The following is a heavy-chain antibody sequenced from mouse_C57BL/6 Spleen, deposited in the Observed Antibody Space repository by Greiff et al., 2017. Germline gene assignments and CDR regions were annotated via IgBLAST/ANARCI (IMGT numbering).Heavy chain of an antibody. CDR1: GFTFSNYW. V-gene: IGHV6-3*01. J-gene: IGHJ3*01. D-gene: IGHD1-1*01. CDR3: TGDYGSSYWFAY. CDR2: IRLKSDNYST. Sequence: EVKVEESGGGLVQPGGSMKLSCVASGFTFSNYWMNWVRQSPEKGLEWVAQIRLKSDNYSTHYAESVKGRFTISRDDSKSSVYLQMNNLRAEDTGIYYCTGDYGSSYWFAYWGQGTLVTVSA.